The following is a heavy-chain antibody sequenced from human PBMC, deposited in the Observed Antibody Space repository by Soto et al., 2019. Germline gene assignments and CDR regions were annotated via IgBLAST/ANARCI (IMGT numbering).Heavy chain of an antibody. CDR3: ARLPNWNSYYYGMDV. J-gene: IGHJ6*02. Sequence: LRLSCAASGFTVSSNYMSWVRQAPGKGLEWVSVIYSGGSTYYADSVKGRFTISRDNSKNTLYLQMNSLRAEDTAVYYCARLPNWNSYYYGMDVWGQGTTVTVSS. CDR1: GFTVSSNY. CDR2: IYSGGST. D-gene: IGHD1-1*01. V-gene: IGHV3-53*01.